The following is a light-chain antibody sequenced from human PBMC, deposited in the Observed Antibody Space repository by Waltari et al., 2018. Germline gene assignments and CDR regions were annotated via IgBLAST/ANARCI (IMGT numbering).Light chain of an antibody. CDR3: QQRSNWPTT. CDR2: TAS. V-gene: IGKV3-11*01. J-gene: IGKJ2*01. Sequence: EIVLTQSPATLSLSPGERATLSCKASQSISSYLAWFQQKPGQAPRLLIHTASNRATGTPARFSGSGSGTDFTLTISSLEPEDFAVYYCQQRSNWPTTFGQGTKLEI. CDR1: QSISSY.